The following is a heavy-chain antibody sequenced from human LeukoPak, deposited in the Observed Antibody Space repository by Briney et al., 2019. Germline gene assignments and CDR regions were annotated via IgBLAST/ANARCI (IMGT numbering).Heavy chain of an antibody. Sequence: SETLSLTCAVYGGSFSGYYWSWIRQPPGKGLEWIGEINHSGSTNYNPSLKSRVTISVDTSKNQFSRKLSSVTAADTAVYYCAREKAAYGSGCDVWGKGTTVTVSS. CDR3: AREKAAYGSGCDV. CDR1: GGSFSGYY. J-gene: IGHJ6*04. D-gene: IGHD3-10*01. CDR2: INHSGST. V-gene: IGHV4-34*01.